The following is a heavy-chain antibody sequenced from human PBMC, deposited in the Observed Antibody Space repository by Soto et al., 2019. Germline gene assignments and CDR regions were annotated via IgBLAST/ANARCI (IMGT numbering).Heavy chain of an antibody. Sequence: PSETLSLTCTVSGGSITSSPYYWGWVRQPPGKGLEWIGSIFYSGTTYYNPSLKGRVTISLDTSENQVSLKLGSVTAADTAMYYCARYTAGPTIDFDYWGQGTLVTVSS. CDR3: ARYTAGPTIDFDY. D-gene: IGHD2-2*02. J-gene: IGHJ4*02. CDR1: GGSITSSPYY. V-gene: IGHV4-39*01. CDR2: IFYSGTT.